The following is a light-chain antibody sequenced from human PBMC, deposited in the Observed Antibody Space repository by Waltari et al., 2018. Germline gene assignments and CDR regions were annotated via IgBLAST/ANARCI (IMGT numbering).Light chain of an antibody. V-gene: IGLV3-21*02. CDR1: NIGSKS. CDR2: DDS. J-gene: IGLJ2*01. Sequence: SYVLTQPPSVSVAPGQTASITCGGDNIGSKSVHWYQQKAGQAPVLVVHDDSDRPSGIPERLSCSNSGNTDTLTISRVEAGDEADFYCQVWDSGSGHPHVVFGGGTRLTVL. CDR3: QVWDSGSGHPHVV.